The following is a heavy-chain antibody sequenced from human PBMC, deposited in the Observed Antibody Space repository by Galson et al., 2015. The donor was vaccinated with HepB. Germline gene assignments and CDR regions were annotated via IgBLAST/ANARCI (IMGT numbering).Heavy chain of an antibody. Sequence: SLRLSCADSGFTFGAYGMHWVRQAPGKGLEWVAFISYDVTNKYYADSVKGRFTISRDNSRNTLFLQMNSLRSEDTAVYYCAKGGVAADAFDLWGQGTMVTVSS. V-gene: IGHV3-30*18. CDR2: ISYDVTNK. D-gene: IGHD6-19*01. CDR3: AKGGVAADAFDL. J-gene: IGHJ3*01. CDR1: GFTFGAYG.